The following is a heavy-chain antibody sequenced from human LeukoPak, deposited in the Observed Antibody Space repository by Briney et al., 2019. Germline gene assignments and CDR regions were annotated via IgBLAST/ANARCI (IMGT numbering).Heavy chain of an antibody. D-gene: IGHD1-14*01. CDR3: ARDLLTTGHVFDI. V-gene: IGHV3-23*01. CDR2: ISGSGGST. Sequence: GGSLRLSCTASGFTFSSYGMSWVRQAPGKGLEWVSAISGSGGSTYYADSVKGRFTISRDNSKNTLYLQMNSLRAEDTAVYYCARDLLTTGHVFDIWGQGTMVTVSS. CDR1: GFTFSSYG. J-gene: IGHJ3*02.